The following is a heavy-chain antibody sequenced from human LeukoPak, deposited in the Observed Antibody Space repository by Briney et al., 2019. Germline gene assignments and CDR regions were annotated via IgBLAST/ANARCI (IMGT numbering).Heavy chain of an antibody. CDR1: GGSISSYY. D-gene: IGHD2-2*01. CDR2: IYTSGST. CDR3: ARDVIVVVPAAMIPSSSYWYFDL. V-gene: IGHV4-4*07. Sequence: TSETLSLTCTVSGGSISSYYWSWIRQPAGKGLEWIGRIYTSGSTNYNPSLKSRVTMSVDTSKNQFSLKLSSVTAADTAVYYCARDVIVVVPAAMIPSSSYWYFDLWGRGTLVTVSS. J-gene: IGHJ2*01.